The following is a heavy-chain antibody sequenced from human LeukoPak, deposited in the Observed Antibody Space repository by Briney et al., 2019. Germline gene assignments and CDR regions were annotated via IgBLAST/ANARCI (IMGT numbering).Heavy chain of an antibody. D-gene: IGHD3-22*01. Sequence: GGTLRLSCAASGFTFSSYGMSWVRQAPGKGLEWVSAISGSGGSTYYADSVKGRFTISRDNSKNTLYLQMNSLRAEDTAVYYCAKLYHRAYYYDPRDYWGQGTLVTVSS. CDR3: AKLYHRAYYYDPRDY. CDR1: GFTFSSYG. CDR2: ISGSGGST. J-gene: IGHJ4*02. V-gene: IGHV3-23*01.